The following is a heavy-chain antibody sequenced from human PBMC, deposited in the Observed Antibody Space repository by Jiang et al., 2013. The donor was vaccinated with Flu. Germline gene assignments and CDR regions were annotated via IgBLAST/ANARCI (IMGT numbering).Heavy chain of an antibody. CDR2: ISYDGSSK. CDR1: GFTFSSHA. V-gene: IGHV3-30*18. Sequence: PGRSLRLSCAASGFTFSSHAMHWVRQAPGKGLEWVAFISYDGSSKNYADSVKGRFTISRDNSKNTLSLQMNSLSAEDTAVYYCAKGGSPIVVPAAIPFDYWGQGALVTVSS. J-gene: IGHJ4*02. D-gene: IGHD2-2*01. CDR3: AKGGSPIVVPAAIPFDY.